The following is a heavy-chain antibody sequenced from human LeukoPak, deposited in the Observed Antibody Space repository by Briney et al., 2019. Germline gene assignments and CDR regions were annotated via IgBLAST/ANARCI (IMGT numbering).Heavy chain of an antibody. D-gene: IGHD3-16*01. CDR3: ARRGWGPGYFDN. Sequence: SETLSLTCTVSGGSISSSSYYWGWIRQPPGKGLEWIGSIYYSGSTYYNPSLKSRVTISVDTSKNQFFLKLSSVTAADTAVYYCARRGWGPGYFDNWGQGTLVTVSS. J-gene: IGHJ4*02. CDR2: IYYSGST. CDR1: GGSISSSSYY. V-gene: IGHV4-39*01.